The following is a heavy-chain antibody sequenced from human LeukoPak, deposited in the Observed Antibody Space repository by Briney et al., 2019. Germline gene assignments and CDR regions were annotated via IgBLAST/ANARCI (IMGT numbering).Heavy chain of an antibody. CDR3: ARAKRLAAAPMDV. Sequence: SSETLSLTCTVSGGSISSSSYYWSWIRQPPGKGLEWIGEINHSGSTNYNPSLKSRVTISVDTSKNQFSLKLSSVTAADTAVYYCARAKRLAAAPMDVWGKGTTVTVSS. V-gene: IGHV4-39*07. J-gene: IGHJ6*03. CDR1: GGSISSSSYY. CDR2: INHSGST. D-gene: IGHD6-13*01.